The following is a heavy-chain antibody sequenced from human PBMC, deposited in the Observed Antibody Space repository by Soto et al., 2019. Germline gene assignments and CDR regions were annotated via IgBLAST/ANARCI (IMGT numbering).Heavy chain of an antibody. J-gene: IGHJ6*02. CDR1: DFAFSNAW. D-gene: IGHD3-3*01. Sequence: EVPLMESGGDLIKPGGSLRLSCAVSDFAFSNAWMNWVRQAPGKGPEWVGRIKTKIDGGTTYYAAPVKGRFTISRDDSKNTLYLEMNSLTTEDTAVYYCATSRITIFGVITHDNAMDVWGQGTTVTVSS. CDR2: IKTKIDGGTT. CDR3: ATSRITIFGVITHDNAMDV. V-gene: IGHV3-15*07.